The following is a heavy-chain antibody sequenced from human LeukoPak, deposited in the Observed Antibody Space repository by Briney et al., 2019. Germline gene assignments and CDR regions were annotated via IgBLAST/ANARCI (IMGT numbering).Heavy chain of an antibody. Sequence: PSETLSLTCTVSGGSISSYYWSWIRRPPGKGLEWIGYIYYSGSTNYNPSLKSRVTISVDTSKNQFSLKLSSVTAADTAVYYCARELEYYDFWSGYSEYYFDYWGQGTLVTVSS. J-gene: IGHJ4*02. CDR2: IYYSGST. V-gene: IGHV4-59*01. CDR3: ARELEYYDFWSGYSEYYFDY. CDR1: GGSISSYY. D-gene: IGHD3-3*01.